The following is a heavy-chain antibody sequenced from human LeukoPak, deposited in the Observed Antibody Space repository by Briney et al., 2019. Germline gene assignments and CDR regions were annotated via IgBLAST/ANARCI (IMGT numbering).Heavy chain of an antibody. Sequence: GSSVKVSXKASGGTFSSYAISWVRQAPGQGLEWMGRIIPILGIANYAQKFQGRVTITADKSTSTAYMELSSLRSEDTAVYYCAYSNYVQDHFDYWGQGTLVTVSS. CDR2: IIPILGIA. CDR1: GGTFSSYA. V-gene: IGHV1-69*04. J-gene: IGHJ4*02. CDR3: AYSNYVQDHFDY. D-gene: IGHD4-11*01.